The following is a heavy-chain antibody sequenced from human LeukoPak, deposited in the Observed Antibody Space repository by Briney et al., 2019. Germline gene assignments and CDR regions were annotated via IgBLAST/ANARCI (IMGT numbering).Heavy chain of an antibody. CDR2: FYHSGNT. CDR3: ARVGMSIAAMGRFDP. Sequence: SETLSLTCTVSGYSITSGYYWGLIRQPPGKGLEWIGSFYHSGNTHYNPSLKSRVTILIDTSKNQFSLKLSSVTAADTGVYYCARVGMSIAAMGRFDPWGQGTLVTVSS. D-gene: IGHD6-6*01. V-gene: IGHV4-38-2*02. J-gene: IGHJ5*02. CDR1: GYSITSGYY.